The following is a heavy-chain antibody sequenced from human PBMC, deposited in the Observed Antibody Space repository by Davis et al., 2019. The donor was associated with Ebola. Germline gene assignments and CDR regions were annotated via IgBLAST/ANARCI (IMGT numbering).Heavy chain of an antibody. CDR1: GFRFSYYA. J-gene: IGHJ4*02. D-gene: IGHD6-19*01. CDR3: ALIPQYSSGWHD. V-gene: IGHV3-23*01. CDR2: ISGSGDET. Sequence: GESLKISCVGSGFRFSYYAMTWVRQAPGKVLEWVAIISGSGDETYYADFVKGRFTMSRDNSRNTLYLQMNNLRAEDTAVYFCALIPQYSSGWHDWGQGTLVTVSS.